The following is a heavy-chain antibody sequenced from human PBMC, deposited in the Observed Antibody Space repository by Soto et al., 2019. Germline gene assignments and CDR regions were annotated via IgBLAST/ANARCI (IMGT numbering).Heavy chain of an antibody. CDR1: GFTFGTYA. CDR2: ISASGATT. V-gene: IGHV3-23*01. D-gene: IGHD2-2*01. J-gene: IGHJ6*04. CDR3: AKWSQGFSAMFPYSCGTDV. Sequence: EVQLLESGGVLLQPGGSLRLSCAASGFTFGTYAMNWVRQAPGEGLEWVSTISASGATTFYADSLKGRFTISRDNSKRTLYLQRNSLRAEDAAVYYCAKWSQGFSAMFPYSCGTDVWGEGRTVRVSS.